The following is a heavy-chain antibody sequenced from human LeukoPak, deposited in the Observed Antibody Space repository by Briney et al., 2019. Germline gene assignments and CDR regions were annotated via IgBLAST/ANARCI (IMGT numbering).Heavy chain of an antibody. CDR2: TWYDGSHK. J-gene: IGHJ6*02. V-gene: IGHV3-33*01. D-gene: IGHD2-2*01. Sequence: GGSLRLSCAASGFTFSSYGMHWVRQAPGKGLEWVAITWYDGSHKYYVDSVKGRFTIPRDNSKNTLYLQMNSLRADDTAVYYCARDRIVVIPTYRMDVWGQGTTVTVSS. CDR3: ARDRIVVIPTYRMDV. CDR1: GFTFSSYG.